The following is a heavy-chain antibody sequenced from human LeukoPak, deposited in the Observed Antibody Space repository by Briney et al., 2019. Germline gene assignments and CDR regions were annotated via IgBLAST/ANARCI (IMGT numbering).Heavy chain of an antibody. V-gene: IGHV1-3*01. D-gene: IGHD4-17*01. CDR3: ARDGYGDYVPLDY. CDR1: GYTFTSYA. CDR2: INAGNGDT. Sequence: ASVKVSCKASGYTFTSYAMHWVRQAPGQRLEWMGWINAGNGDTKYSQKFQGRVTITRDTSASTAYMELSSLRSEDTAVYYCARDGYGDYVPLDYWGQGTLVTVSS. J-gene: IGHJ4*02.